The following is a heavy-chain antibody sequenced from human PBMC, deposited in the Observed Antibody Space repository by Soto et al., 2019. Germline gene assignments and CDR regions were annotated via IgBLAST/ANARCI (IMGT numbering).Heavy chain of an antibody. J-gene: IGHJ4*02. CDR2: IYWDDDK. V-gene: IGHV2-5*02. CDR3: AHGSGWLFDF. CDR1: GFSLTSNAVG. Sequence: QITLKESGPTLVKPTQTLTLTCTFSGFSLTSNAVGVGWFRQPPGKALEWLALIYWDDDKHYSPSLKSSPNFPKDTSKNQVVLIMTNMDPVDTATYYCAHGSGWLFDFWGQGTLVTVSP. D-gene: IGHD6-19*01.